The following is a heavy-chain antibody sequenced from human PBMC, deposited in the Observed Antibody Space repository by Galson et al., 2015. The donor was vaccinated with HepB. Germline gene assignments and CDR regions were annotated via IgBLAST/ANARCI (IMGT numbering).Heavy chain of an antibody. J-gene: IGHJ4*02. CDR3: ARRGWSYYFDY. CDR1: GLSFSSYV. D-gene: IGHD1-26*01. V-gene: IGHV3-33*05. CDR2: ISYDGSSV. Sequence: SLRLSCAASGLSFSSYVMHWVRQAPGKGLECVAVISYDGSSVYYVDSAKGRFTISRDNSKNSLYLQMNSLRVEDTAVYYCARRGWSYYFDYWGQGTLVTVSS.